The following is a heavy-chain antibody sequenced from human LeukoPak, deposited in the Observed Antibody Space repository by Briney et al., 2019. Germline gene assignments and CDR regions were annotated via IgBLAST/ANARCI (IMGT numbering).Heavy chain of an antibody. Sequence: GASVKVSCKASGYTFTNYGMNWVRQAPGQGFEWMGWINTNTGNPTYAQGFTGRFVFSLDTSVSTAYLQISSLKAEDSAVYYCARHGSGTTADYWGQGALVTVSS. J-gene: IGHJ4*02. D-gene: IGHD3-10*01. V-gene: IGHV7-4-1*02. CDR3: ARHGSGTTADY. CDR1: GYTFTNYG. CDR2: INTNTGNP.